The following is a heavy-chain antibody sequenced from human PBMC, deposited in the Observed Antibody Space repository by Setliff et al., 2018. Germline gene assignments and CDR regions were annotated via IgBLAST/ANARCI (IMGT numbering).Heavy chain of an antibody. V-gene: IGHV1-69*06. Sequence: EASVKVSCKASGGTFSSYDISWVRQAPGQGLEWMGRIIPIFGTANYAQKFQGRVTITADKSTSTAYMELSRLRSEDTAVYYCARGRHPPWSGYPYYYMDVWGKGTTVTVSS. J-gene: IGHJ6*03. D-gene: IGHD3-3*01. CDR3: ARGRHPPWSGYPYYYMDV. CDR1: GGTFSSYD. CDR2: IIPIFGTA.